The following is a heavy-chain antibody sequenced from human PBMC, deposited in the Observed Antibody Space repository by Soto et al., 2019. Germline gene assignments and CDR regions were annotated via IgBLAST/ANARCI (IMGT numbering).Heavy chain of an antibody. CDR1: GFTFSSYA. J-gene: IGHJ5*02. CDR3: ARPIAVAGTTGINWFDP. D-gene: IGHD6-19*01. Sequence: PVGSLRLSCAASGFTFSSYAMSWVRQAPGEGLEWVSAISGSGGSTYYADSVKGRFTVSRDNSKNTLYLQMNSLRAEDTAVYYCARPIAVAGTTGINWFDPWGQGTLVTVSS. CDR2: ISGSGGST. V-gene: IGHV3-23*01.